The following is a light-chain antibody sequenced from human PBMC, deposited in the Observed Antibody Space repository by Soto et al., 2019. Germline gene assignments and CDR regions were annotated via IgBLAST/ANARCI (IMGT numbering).Light chain of an antibody. J-gene: IGKJ5*01. CDR3: QESYTSIT. Sequence: EIQMTQSPSSLSAAVGDRVTITCRASQTIRGYLNWYQQRPRKAPKLLISGTSSLQSGVPSRFSGSGSGTDFNLTISSLQPEDFATYYCQESYTSITFGQGTRLEIK. V-gene: IGKV1-39*01. CDR2: GTS. CDR1: QTIRGY.